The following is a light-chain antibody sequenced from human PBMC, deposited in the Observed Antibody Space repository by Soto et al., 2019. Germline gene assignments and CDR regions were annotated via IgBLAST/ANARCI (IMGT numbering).Light chain of an antibody. CDR1: SSNIGSNT. V-gene: IGLV1-44*01. J-gene: IGLJ1*01. CDR2: SND. Sequence: QSVLTQPPSASGTPGQRVTISCSGSSSNIGSNTINWHQQLPGTAPKLLIYSNDQRPSGVPDRFSCSKSGTSASLAISGLQPEDEADYYCAAWDGSLNGRVFGTGTKLTVL. CDR3: AAWDGSLNGRV.